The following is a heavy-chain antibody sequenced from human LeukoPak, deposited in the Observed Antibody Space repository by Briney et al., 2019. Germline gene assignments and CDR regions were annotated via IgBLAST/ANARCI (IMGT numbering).Heavy chain of an antibody. CDR2: IYSGGST. CDR3: ARDGLAYCGGDCYSGPYYCYGMDV. CDR1: GFTVSSNY. J-gene: IGHJ6*02. D-gene: IGHD2-21*02. V-gene: IGHV3-53*01. Sequence: PGGSLRLSCAASGFTVSSNYMSWVRQAPGKGLEWVSVIYSGGSTYYADYVKGRFTISRDNSKNTLYLQMNSLRAEDTAVYYCARDGLAYCGGDCYSGPYYCYGMDVWGQGTTVTVSS.